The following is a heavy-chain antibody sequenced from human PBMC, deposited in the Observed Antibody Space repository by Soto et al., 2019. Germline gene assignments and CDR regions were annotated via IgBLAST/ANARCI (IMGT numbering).Heavy chain of an antibody. D-gene: IGHD6-13*01. CDR3: AREAAEQLAEYFQH. CDR1: GGTFSSYA. J-gene: IGHJ1*01. V-gene: IGHV1-69*13. CDR2: IIPIFGTA. Sequence: SVKVSCKASGGTFSSYAISWVRQAPGQGLEWMGGIIPIFGTANYAQKFQGRVTITADESTSAAYMELSSLRSEDTAVYYCAREAAEQLAEYFQHWGQGTLVTVSS.